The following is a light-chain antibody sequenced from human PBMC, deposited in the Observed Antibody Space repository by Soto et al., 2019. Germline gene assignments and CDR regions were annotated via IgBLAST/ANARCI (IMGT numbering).Light chain of an antibody. Sequence: DIQMTQSRSSLSASVGDRVTITCRASQSISSYLNLYQQKPGKAPKRLIYAASTLQPGVPSRFSGSGSGTDFTLTISSLQPEDFATYYCLQHNTYPRTFGQGTKVDIK. CDR3: LQHNTYPRT. V-gene: IGKV1-17*01. CDR1: QSISSY. J-gene: IGKJ1*01. CDR2: AAS.